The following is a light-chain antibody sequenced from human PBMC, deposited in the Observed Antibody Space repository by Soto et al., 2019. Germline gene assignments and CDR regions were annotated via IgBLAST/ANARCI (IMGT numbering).Light chain of an antibody. CDR2: DAS. J-gene: IGKJ5*01. Sequence: DIQMTQSPSSLSASVGDRVTITCQASQDISNYLNWYQQKLGKAPKLLIYDASNLETGVPSRFSGSGSGTDFTLTINSLQPEDFATYYCQQAYSFPITFGQGTRLEIK. CDR1: QDISNY. V-gene: IGKV1-33*01. CDR3: QQAYSFPIT.